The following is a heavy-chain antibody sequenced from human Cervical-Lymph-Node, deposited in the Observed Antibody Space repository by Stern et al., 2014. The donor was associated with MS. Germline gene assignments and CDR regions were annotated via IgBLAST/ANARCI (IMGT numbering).Heavy chain of an antibody. J-gene: IGHJ6*02. Sequence: QVQLVESGAEVKKPGSSVKVSCKASGGTFSSYAISWVRQAPGQGLEWMGGIIPIFGTANYAQKFQGRVTITADESPTPAYMELSSLRSEDTAVYYCARGELKEGLVRGMDVWGQGTTVTVSS. V-gene: IGHV1-69*01. CDR1: GGTFSSYA. CDR3: ARGELKEGLVRGMDV. D-gene: IGHD1-26*01. CDR2: IIPIFGTA.